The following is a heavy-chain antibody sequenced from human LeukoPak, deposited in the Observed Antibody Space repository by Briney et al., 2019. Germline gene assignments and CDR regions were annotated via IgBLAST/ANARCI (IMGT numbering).Heavy chain of an antibody. Sequence: ASETLSLTCSVSGASISSNYWSWIRQPAGKGLEWIGRIYTSGSTNYNPSLKSRVTMSVDTSKNQFSLKLSSVTAADTAVYYCARDSTYDSSGYYWFDPWGQGTLVTVSS. CDR3: ARDSTYDSSGYYWFDP. J-gene: IGHJ5*02. D-gene: IGHD3-22*01. CDR2: IYTSGST. V-gene: IGHV4-4*07. CDR1: GASISSNY.